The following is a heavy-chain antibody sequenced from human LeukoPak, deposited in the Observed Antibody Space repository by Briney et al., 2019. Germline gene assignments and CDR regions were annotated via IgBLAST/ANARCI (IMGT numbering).Heavy chain of an antibody. Sequence: SETLSLTCAVSGASISGSGYYLGWIRQPPGKGLEWIGNIYYTGSTYYNASPQSRVTISIDMSKNQFSLRLGSVTAADTAMYYCVKSGGYGLIDYWGQGTLVTVSS. CDR3: VKSGGYGLIDY. CDR1: GASISGSGYY. D-gene: IGHD6-19*01. J-gene: IGHJ4*02. V-gene: IGHV4-39*01. CDR2: IYYTGST.